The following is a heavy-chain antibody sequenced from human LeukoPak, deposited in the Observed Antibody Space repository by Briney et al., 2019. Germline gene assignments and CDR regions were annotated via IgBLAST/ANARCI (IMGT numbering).Heavy chain of an antibody. J-gene: IGHJ4*02. CDR1: GFTFSSYA. Sequence: GGSLRLSCAASGFTFSSYAMSWVRQAPGKGLEWVSAISGSGGSTYCADSVKGRFTISRDNSKNTLYLQMNSLRAEDTAVYYCAKDGYYYDSSGYYSYYFDYWGQGTLVTVSS. D-gene: IGHD3-22*01. CDR3: AKDGYYYDSSGYYSYYFDY. V-gene: IGHV3-23*01. CDR2: ISGSGGST.